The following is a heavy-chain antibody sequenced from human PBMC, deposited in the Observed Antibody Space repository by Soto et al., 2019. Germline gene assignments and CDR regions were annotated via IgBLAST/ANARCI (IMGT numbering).Heavy chain of an antibody. D-gene: IGHD3-22*01. CDR1: VGIFSSYF. CDR2: IWNYGSNE. CDR3: DRDNNDSVGYNDS. V-gene: IGHV3-33*01. Sequence: VVSLILSCKASVGIFSSYFMHWFRQAPGKWLEWLAIIWNYGSNEYYTDSLKCLFTISIDNSKNTLYLQLNNLRAEDTAVYFCDRDNNDSVGYNDSWGQGTRVTVSS. J-gene: IGHJ4*02.